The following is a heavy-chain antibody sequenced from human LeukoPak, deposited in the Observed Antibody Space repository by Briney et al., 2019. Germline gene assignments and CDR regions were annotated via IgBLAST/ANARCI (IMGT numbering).Heavy chain of an antibody. CDR2: IIPILGIA. D-gene: IGHD3-22*01. Sequence: SVKVSCKASGGTFSSYAISWVRQAPGQGLEWMGRIIPILGIANYAQKVQGRVTITVDKSTSTAYMELSSLRSEDTAVYYCARARDSSGYYRDYGMDVWGQGTTVTVSS. V-gene: IGHV1-69*04. CDR1: GGTFSSYA. J-gene: IGHJ6*02. CDR3: ARARDSSGYYRDYGMDV.